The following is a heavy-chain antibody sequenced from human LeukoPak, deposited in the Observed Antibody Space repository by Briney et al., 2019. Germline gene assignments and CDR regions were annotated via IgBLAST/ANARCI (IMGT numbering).Heavy chain of an antibody. V-gene: IGHV4-38-2*02. CDR3: ARGGYSYGGRAFDI. J-gene: IGHJ3*02. CDR1: GYSISSGYY. CDR2: IYHSGST. D-gene: IGHD5-18*01. Sequence: SETLSLTCTVSGYSISSGYYWGWIRQPPGKGLEWIGSIYHSGSTYYNPSLKSRVTISVDTSKNQFSLKLSSVTAADTAVYYCARGGYSYGGRAFDIWGQGTMVTVSS.